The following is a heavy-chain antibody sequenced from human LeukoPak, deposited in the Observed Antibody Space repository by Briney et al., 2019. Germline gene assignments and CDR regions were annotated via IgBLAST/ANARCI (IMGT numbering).Heavy chain of an antibody. CDR1: GGSISSGGYY. D-gene: IGHD1-14*01. J-gene: IGHJ3*02. CDR3: ARLIRTPPLRDAFDI. V-gene: IGHV4-31*03. CDR2: IYYSGST. Sequence: SQTLSLTCTVSGGSISSGGYYWSWIRQHPGKGLEWIGYIYYSGSTYYNPSLKSRVTISVDTSKNQLSLKLSSVTAADTAVYYCARLIRTPPLRDAFDIWGQGTMVTVSS.